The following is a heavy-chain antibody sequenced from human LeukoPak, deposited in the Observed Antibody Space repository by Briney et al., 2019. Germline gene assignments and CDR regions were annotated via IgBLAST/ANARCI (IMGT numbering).Heavy chain of an antibody. CDR3: ARGMRFLEYLRGFAFDI. J-gene: IGHJ3*02. V-gene: IGHV4-4*02. Sequence: PSGTLSLTCAVSGDSISNNNWWNWVRQPPGKGLEWIGEIYHSGSTNYNPSLKSRVTISVDTSKNQFSLKLSSVTAADTAVYYCARGMRFLEYLRGFAFDIWGQGTMVTVSS. D-gene: IGHD3-3*01. CDR2: IYHSGST. CDR1: GDSISNNNW.